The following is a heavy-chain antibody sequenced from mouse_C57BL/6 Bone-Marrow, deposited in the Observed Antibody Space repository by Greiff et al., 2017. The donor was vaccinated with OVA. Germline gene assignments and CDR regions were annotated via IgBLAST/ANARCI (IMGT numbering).Heavy chain of an antibody. CDR3: ARNLRVWLLSAMDY. J-gene: IGHJ4*01. V-gene: IGHV2-9-1*01. Sequence: QVQLQESGPGLVAPSQSLSLTCTVSGFSLTSYAISWVRQPPGKGLEWLGVIWPGGGTTYNSAHKSRLSISKDNSKSQIFVKMKSLRPDDAAREYYARNLRVWLLSAMDYGGQGTSVTVSS. CDR1: GFSLTSYA. D-gene: IGHD2-3*01. CDR2: IWPGGGT.